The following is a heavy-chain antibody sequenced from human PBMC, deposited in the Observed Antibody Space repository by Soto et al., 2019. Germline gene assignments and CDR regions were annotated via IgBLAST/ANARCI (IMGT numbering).Heavy chain of an antibody. CDR1: GGSISSSNW. CDR2: SYHSGST. D-gene: IGHD3-3*01. Sequence: QVQLQESGPGLVKPSGTLSLTCAVSGGSISSSNWWSWVRQPPGKGLQCIGESYHSGSTNYIPSLTSRLPISVDKSRNQFSLKLRSVTAEDTAVYYCARRCGEVRVDYWSQGTLVTIST. CDR3: ARRCGEVRVDY. J-gene: IGHJ4*02. V-gene: IGHV4-4*02.